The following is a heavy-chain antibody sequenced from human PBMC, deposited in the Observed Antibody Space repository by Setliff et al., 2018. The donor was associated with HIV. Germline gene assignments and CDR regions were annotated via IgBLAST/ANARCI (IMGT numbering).Heavy chain of an antibody. CDR2: INHSGST. J-gene: IGHJ5*02. V-gene: IGHV4-34*01. Sequence: PSETLSLTCAVYGESFSGYQWSWIRQPPGKGLEWIGEINHSGSTNYNPFLKSRVTISVDTSKNQFSVTLTSVTEADTAVYYCARFYGDYETDNWFDPWGHGILVTVSS. CDR3: ARFYGDYETDNWFDP. D-gene: IGHD4-17*01. CDR1: GESFSGYQ.